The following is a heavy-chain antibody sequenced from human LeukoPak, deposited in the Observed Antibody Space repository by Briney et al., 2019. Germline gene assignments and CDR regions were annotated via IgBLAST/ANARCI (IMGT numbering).Heavy chain of an antibody. CDR1: GFTFTSSW. V-gene: IGHV3-74*01. J-gene: IGHJ5*02. CDR2: INSYGSST. CDR3: ARDYDYGGNWFDP. D-gene: IGHD4-23*01. Sequence: GGSLRLSCAASGFTFTSSWMHWVRQAPGQGLVWVSRINSYGSSTSYADSVKGRFTISRDNAKNTLYLQMNSLRAEDTAVYYCARDYDYGGNWFDPWGQGTLVTVSS.